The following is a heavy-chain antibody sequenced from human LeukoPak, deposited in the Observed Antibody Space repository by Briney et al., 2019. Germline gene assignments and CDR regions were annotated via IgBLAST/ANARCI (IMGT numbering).Heavy chain of an antibody. Sequence: GGSLRLSCAASGFTFSSYWMSWVRQAPGKGLEWVANIKQDGSEKYYVDSVKGRFTISRDNAKNSLYLQMNSLRAEDTAVYYCAKSYCSGGSCSNWFDPWGQGTLVTVSS. J-gene: IGHJ5*02. CDR1: GFTFSSYW. CDR2: IKQDGSEK. CDR3: AKSYCSGGSCSNWFDP. D-gene: IGHD2-15*01. V-gene: IGHV3-7*03.